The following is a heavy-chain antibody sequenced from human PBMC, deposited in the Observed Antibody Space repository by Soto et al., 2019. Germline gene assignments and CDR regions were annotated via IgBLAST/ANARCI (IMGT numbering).Heavy chain of an antibody. Sequence: ASVKVSCKSSGYSFNGYYIHWVRQAPGQGLEWMGWINPYSGDTKYSQKFQGRLTMTRDNSIRTAFMDLSRLTSDDTAVIYCARIQFDFYGLDVWGQGTTVTVSS. J-gene: IGHJ6*02. CDR3: ARIQFDFYGLDV. CDR1: GYSFNGYY. CDR2: INPYSGDT. V-gene: IGHV1-2*02.